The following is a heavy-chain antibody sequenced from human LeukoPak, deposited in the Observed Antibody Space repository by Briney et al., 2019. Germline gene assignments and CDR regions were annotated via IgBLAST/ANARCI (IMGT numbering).Heavy chain of an antibody. J-gene: IGHJ4*02. D-gene: IGHD7-27*01. CDR1: GYTFTGYY. V-gene: IGHV1-2*02. CDR3: ARESNWGSCYFDY. Sequence: GASVKVFCKASGYTFTGYYMHWVRQAPGQGLEWMGWINPNSGGTNYAQKFQGRVTMARNTSINTAYMELSRLRSDDTDVYYCARESNWGSCYFDYWGQGTLVTVSS. CDR2: INPNSGGT.